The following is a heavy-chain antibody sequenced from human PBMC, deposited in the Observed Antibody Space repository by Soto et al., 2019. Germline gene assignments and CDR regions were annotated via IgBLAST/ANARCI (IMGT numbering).Heavy chain of an antibody. Sequence: PSETLSLTCAVYGGSLSGYYWSWIRQPPGKGLEWIGEINHSGSTNYNPSLKSRVTISVDTSKNQFSLKLSSVTAADTAVYYCARGIYYGSGSYYKGNWFDPWGQGTLVTVSS. D-gene: IGHD3-10*01. V-gene: IGHV4-34*01. J-gene: IGHJ5*02. CDR1: GGSLSGYY. CDR2: INHSGST. CDR3: ARGIYYGSGSYYKGNWFDP.